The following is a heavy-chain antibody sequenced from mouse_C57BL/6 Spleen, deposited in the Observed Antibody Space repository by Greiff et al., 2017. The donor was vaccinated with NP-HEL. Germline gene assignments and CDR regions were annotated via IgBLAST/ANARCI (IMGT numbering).Heavy chain of an antibody. Sequence: EVQLHESGPGLVKPSQSLSLTCSVTGYSITSGYYWNWIRQFPGNKLEWMGYISYDGSNNYNPSLKNRISITRDTSKNQFFLKLNSVTTEDTATYYCARGTTVVPFDYWGQGTTLTVSS. CDR2: ISYDGSN. CDR1: GYSITSGYY. V-gene: IGHV3-6*01. J-gene: IGHJ2*01. CDR3: ARGTTVVPFDY. D-gene: IGHD1-1*01.